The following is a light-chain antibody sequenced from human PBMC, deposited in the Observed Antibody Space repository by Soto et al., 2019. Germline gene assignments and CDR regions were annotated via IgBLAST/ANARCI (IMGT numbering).Light chain of an antibody. CDR2: AAS. J-gene: IGKJ1*01. CDR1: QGIRND. V-gene: IGKV1-6*01. CDR3: LQDYNYPRT. Sequence: AMQMTQSPSSLSASVGDRVTITCRASQGIRNDLGWYQQKPGKAPKLLIYAASSLQSGVPSRFCGCGSGTDFTLTISSLQPEDFATYYCLQDYNYPRTFGQGTKVEIK.